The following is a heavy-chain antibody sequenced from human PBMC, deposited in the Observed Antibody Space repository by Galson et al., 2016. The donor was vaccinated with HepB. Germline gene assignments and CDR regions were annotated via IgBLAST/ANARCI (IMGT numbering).Heavy chain of an antibody. CDR2: ISGSGATT. CDR3: AKGGQWLLRGPGWFDP. D-gene: IGHD3-22*01. V-gene: IGHV3-23*01. J-gene: IGHJ5*02. Sequence: SLRLSCAASGFTFSSYAMSWVRQAPGKGLEWVSTISGSGATTYVADSVKGRFTMSRDNSKNTLYLQMNSLRVEETAIYYCAKGGQWLLRGPGWFDPWGQGTLVSVSS. CDR1: GFTFSSYA.